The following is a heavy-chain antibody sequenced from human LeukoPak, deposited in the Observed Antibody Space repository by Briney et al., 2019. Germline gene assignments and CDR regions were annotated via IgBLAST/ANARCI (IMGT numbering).Heavy chain of an antibody. Sequence: GRSLRLSCAASGFTVSDNYMNWVRQAPGKGLEWVSVIYSGGSTYYADSVKGRFIISRDNSKNTLYLQMNSLRAEDTAMYYCARVASDSSGWYHFDYWGQGTLVTVSS. CDR3: ARVASDSSGWYHFDY. V-gene: IGHV3-53*01. D-gene: IGHD6-19*01. J-gene: IGHJ4*02. CDR2: IYSGGST. CDR1: GFTVSDNY.